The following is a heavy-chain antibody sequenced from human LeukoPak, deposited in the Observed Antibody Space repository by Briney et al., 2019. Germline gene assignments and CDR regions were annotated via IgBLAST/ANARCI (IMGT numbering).Heavy chain of an antibody. Sequence: SETLSLTCTVSGGSISSGSYYWSWIRQPAGKGLEWIGRIYTSGSTNYNPSLKSRVTISVDTSKNQFSLKLSSVTAADTAVYYCARDKSDYYDYFMDVWGKGTTVTVSS. CDR1: GGSISSGSYY. CDR2: IYTSGST. D-gene: IGHD3-22*01. J-gene: IGHJ6*03. CDR3: ARDKSDYYDYFMDV. V-gene: IGHV4-61*02.